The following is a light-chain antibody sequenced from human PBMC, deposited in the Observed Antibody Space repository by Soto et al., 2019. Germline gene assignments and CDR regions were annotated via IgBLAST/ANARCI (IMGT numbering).Light chain of an antibody. J-gene: IGKJ1*01. Sequence: EIVLTQSPVTLSLSPGETATLSCRASQSVFTYLAWYQQKPGQAPRLLIYDVSNRATGIPARFSGSGSGTDFILTISSLEPEDFAIYYCQQYNSYSRTFGQGTKVEIK. V-gene: IGKV3-11*01. CDR3: QQYNSYSRT. CDR1: QSVFTY. CDR2: DVS.